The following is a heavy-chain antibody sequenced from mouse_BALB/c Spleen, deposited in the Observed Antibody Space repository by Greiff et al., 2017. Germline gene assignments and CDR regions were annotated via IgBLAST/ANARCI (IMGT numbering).Heavy chain of an antibody. V-gene: IGHV1-5*01. D-gene: IGHD2-2*01. Sequence: EVQLQQSGTVLARPGASVKMSCKASGYTFTSYWMHWVKQRPGQGLEWIGAIYPGNSDTSYNQKFKGKAKLTAVTSTSTAYMELSSLTNEDSAVYYCTRYGYDGSYYFDYWGQGTTLTVSS. CDR1: GYTFTSYW. CDR2: IYPGNSDT. CDR3: TRYGYDGSYYFDY. J-gene: IGHJ2*01.